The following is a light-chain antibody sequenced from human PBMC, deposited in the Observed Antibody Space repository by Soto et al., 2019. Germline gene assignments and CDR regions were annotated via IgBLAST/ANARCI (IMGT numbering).Light chain of an antibody. CDR3: SSYTISSVV. CDR2: DVS. Sequence: QSVLTQPASVSGSPGQSITISCTGASSDVGGYNYVSWYQQHPGKAPKLMIYDVSNRPSGVSNRFSGSKSDNTASLTSSGLQGEDEADYSCSSYTISSVVFGGGTQLTVL. J-gene: IGLJ2*01. CDR1: SSDVGGYNY. V-gene: IGLV2-14*03.